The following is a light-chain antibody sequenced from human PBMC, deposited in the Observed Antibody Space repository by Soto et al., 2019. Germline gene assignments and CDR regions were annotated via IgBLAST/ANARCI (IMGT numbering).Light chain of an antibody. Sequence: EIVLTQSPGTLSLSPGERATLSCRASQSVSSSYLAWYQQKPGQAPRLLIYGASSRATGIPDRFSGSRSGTDFTLTISRLEPQDFAVYYCQQYCSSLLYTFGQGTKLEIK. CDR3: QQYCSSLLYT. V-gene: IGKV3-20*01. CDR2: GAS. J-gene: IGKJ2*01. CDR1: QSVSSSY.